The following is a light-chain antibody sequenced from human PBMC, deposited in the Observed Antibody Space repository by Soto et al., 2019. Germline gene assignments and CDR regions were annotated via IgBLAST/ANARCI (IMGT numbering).Light chain of an antibody. J-gene: IGLJ2*01. Sequence: QLVLTQSPSASASLGASVKLTCNQSSGNSSYAIAWHQQQPEKGPRYLMNLNSDGSHSKGDGIPDRFSGSSSGAERYLTISSLQSEDEADYYCQTWGTGIVVFGGGTKVTVL. CDR2: LNSDGSH. CDR1: SGNSSYA. CDR3: QTWGTGIVV. V-gene: IGLV4-69*01.